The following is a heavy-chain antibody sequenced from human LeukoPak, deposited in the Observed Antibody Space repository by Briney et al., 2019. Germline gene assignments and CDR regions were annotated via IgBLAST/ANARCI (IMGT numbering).Heavy chain of an antibody. V-gene: IGHV3-23*01. CDR1: GFTFSSYG. D-gene: IGHD6-19*01. J-gene: IGHJ4*02. Sequence: GGSLRLSCAASGFTFSSYGMHWVRQAPGKGLEWVSTVSGSGGSTYYADSVKGRFTISRDNSKNTLYLQMNSLRAEDTAVYYCAKSADSSGWYDKYYFDYWGQGTLVTVSS. CDR2: VSGSGGST. CDR3: AKSADSSGWYDKYYFDY.